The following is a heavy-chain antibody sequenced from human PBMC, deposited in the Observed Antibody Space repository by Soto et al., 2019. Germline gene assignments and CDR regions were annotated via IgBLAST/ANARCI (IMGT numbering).Heavy chain of an antibody. D-gene: IGHD6-13*01. V-gene: IGHV5-51*01. CDR1: GYSFTSYW. J-gene: IGHJ6*02. Sequence: PGESLKISCKGSGYSFTSYWIGWVRQMPGKGLEWMGIIYPGDSDTRYSPSFQGQVTISADKSISTAYLQWSSLKASDTAMYYCARQVAAAGPSRGNYYYYGMDVWGQGTTVTVSS. CDR3: ARQVAAAGPSRGNYYYYGMDV. CDR2: IYPGDSDT.